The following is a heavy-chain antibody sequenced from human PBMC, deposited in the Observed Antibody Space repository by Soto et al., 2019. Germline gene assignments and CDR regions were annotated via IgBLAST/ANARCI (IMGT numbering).Heavy chain of an antibody. CDR2: ISGSGGST. V-gene: IGHV3-23*01. CDR1: GFTFNSYA. D-gene: IGHD3-22*01. Sequence: VGSLRLSCAASGFTFNSYAMSWVRQAPGKGLEWVSVISGSGGSTHYADSVKGRFTISRDNSKNTLHLQMNSLRAEDTAVYYCARDSYYDSSGFPILCMDVWGQGTTVTVS. J-gene: IGHJ6*02. CDR3: ARDSYYDSSGFPILCMDV.